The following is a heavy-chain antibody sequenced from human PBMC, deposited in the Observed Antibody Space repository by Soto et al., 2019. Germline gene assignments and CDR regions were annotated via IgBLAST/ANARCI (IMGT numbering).Heavy chain of an antibody. D-gene: IGHD6-13*01. Sequence: PSETLALTCTVSGGSISSSRFYWDWIRQPPGKGLEWIGSIYYSGSTYYNPSLKSRVTISVDTSKNQFSVKLSAVTAADTAVYYFARHEWESSSWHIFSQPSNWFDDGGQGTVVTVSS. J-gene: IGHJ5*02. CDR1: GGSISSSRFY. V-gene: IGHV4-39*01. CDR3: ARHEWESSSWHIFSQPSNWFDD. CDR2: IYYSGST.